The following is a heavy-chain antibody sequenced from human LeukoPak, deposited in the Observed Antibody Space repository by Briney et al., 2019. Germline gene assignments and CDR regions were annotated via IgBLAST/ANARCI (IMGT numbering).Heavy chain of an antibody. J-gene: IGHJ6*04. D-gene: IGHD3-3*01. Sequence: GGSLRLSCAASGFTFSGFWMSWVRQAPGKGLEWVANIQEDGSEQFYVDSVKGRFTISRDNAKNSLYLQMNSLRAEDTAVYYCARGLGMDVWGKGTTVTVSS. CDR1: GFTFSGFW. V-gene: IGHV3-7*01. CDR2: IQEDGSEQ. CDR3: ARGLGMDV.